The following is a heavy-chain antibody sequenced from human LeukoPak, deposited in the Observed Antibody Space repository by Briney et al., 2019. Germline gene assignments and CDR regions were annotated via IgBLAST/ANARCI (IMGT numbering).Heavy chain of an antibody. CDR1: GYTFTSYG. Sequence: ASVRVSCKASGYTFTSYGMSWVRQAPGQGLEWMGWISAYNGNTNYAQKLQGRVTMTTDTSTSTAYMELRSLRSDDTAVYYCARVAYYGSGSSCFDPWGQGTLVTVSS. CDR2: ISAYNGNT. V-gene: IGHV1-18*04. CDR3: ARVAYYGSGSSCFDP. J-gene: IGHJ5*02. D-gene: IGHD3-10*01.